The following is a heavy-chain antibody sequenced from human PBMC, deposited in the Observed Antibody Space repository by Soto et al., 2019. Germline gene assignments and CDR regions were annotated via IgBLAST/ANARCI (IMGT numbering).Heavy chain of an antibody. D-gene: IGHD3-22*01. J-gene: IGHJ4*02. CDR1: GGTFSSYA. CDR2: IIPIFGTA. Sequence: GASVKVCCKASGGTFSSYAISWVRQAPGQGLEWMGGIIPIFGTANYAQKFQGRVTITADESTSTAYMELSSLRSEDTAVYYCAREGYYYDSSGYRKAKKFDYWGQGTLVTVSS. CDR3: AREGYYYDSSGYRKAKKFDY. V-gene: IGHV1-69*13.